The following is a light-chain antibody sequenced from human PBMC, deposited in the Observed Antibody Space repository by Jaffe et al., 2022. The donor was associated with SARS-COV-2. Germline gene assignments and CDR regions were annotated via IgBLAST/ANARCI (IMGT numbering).Light chain of an antibody. V-gene: IGKV3-11*01. J-gene: IGKJ1*01. CDR1: QSVSRS. Sequence: EIVLTQSPATLSLSPGERGTLSCRASQSVSRSLLWYQQKPGQAPRLLIHDASNRATGIPARFSGSGSGTDFTLTISSLEPEDSAVYYCQQHSTWLWTFGQGTKVEIK. CDR3: QQHSTWLWT. CDR2: DAS.